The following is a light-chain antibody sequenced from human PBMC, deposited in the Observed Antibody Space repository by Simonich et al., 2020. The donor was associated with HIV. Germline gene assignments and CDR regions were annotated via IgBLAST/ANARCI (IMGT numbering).Light chain of an antibody. CDR2: DVS. J-gene: IGLJ2*01. V-gene: IGLV2-14*03. Sequence: QSALTQPASVSGSPGQSITISCTGTSSDGGGYNYVSWYQQHPGKVPKLLIYDVSNRPSGVSNRFSGSKSGNTASLTISVLQAEDEGDYYCSSYTSSSTVVFGGGTKLNVL. CDR3: SSYTSSSTVV. CDR1: SSDGGGYNY.